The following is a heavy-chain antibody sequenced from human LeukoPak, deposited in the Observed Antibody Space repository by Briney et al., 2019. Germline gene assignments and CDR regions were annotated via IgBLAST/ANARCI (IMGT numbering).Heavy chain of an antibody. J-gene: IGHJ6*03. CDR3: ARGTPQYRYYYYMDV. D-gene: IGHD1-14*01. CDR1: GFTFSSYW. V-gene: IGHV3-7*01. CDR2: IKQDESEK. Sequence: GGSLRLSCAASGFTFSSYWMSWVRQAPGKGLEWVANIKQDESEKYYVDSVKGRFTISRDNAKNSLYLQMNSLRAEDTAVYYCARGTPQYRYYYYMDVWGKGTTVTVSS.